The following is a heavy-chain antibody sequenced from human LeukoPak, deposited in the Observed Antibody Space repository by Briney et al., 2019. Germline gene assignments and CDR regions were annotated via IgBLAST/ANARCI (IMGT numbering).Heavy chain of an antibody. V-gene: IGHV3-23*01. Sequence: GGSLRLSCAASGFTFSNYWMKWVRQAPGKGLEWVSAISGSGGSTYYADSVKGRFTISRDNSKNTLYLQMNSLRAEDTAVYYCAKDRAGIVGATHGYWGQGTLVTVSS. D-gene: IGHD1-26*01. CDR3: AKDRAGIVGATHGY. CDR2: ISGSGGST. CDR1: GFTFSNYW. J-gene: IGHJ4*02.